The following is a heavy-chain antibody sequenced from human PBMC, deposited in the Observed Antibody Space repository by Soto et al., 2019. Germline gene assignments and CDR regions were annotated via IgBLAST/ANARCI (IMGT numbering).Heavy chain of an antibody. CDR2: ISSSGSTI. J-gene: IGHJ4*02. CDR3: VRGRSSSWFIIDY. D-gene: IGHD6-13*01. Sequence: PGGSLRLSCAASGFTFSDYYMSWIRQAPGKGLEWVSYISSSGSTIYYADSVKGRFTISRDNAKNSLYLQMNSLRAEDTAVYYCVRGRSSSWFIIDYWGQGALVTVSS. V-gene: IGHV3-11*01. CDR1: GFTFSDYY.